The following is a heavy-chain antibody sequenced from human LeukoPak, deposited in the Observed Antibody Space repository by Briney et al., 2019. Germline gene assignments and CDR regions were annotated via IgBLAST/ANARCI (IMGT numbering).Heavy chain of an antibody. J-gene: IGHJ3*02. Sequence: GGSLRLSCTSSGFTFSSDAMTWVRQAPGKGLEWVSSISGSGDGTYYADSVKGRFTISRDNSKNTLYLQMNSLRAEDTAVYYCAKDISGWYGSFAFDIWGQGTMVTVSS. D-gene: IGHD6-19*01. CDR3: AKDISGWYGSFAFDI. CDR2: ISGSGDGT. CDR1: GFTFSSDA. V-gene: IGHV3-23*01.